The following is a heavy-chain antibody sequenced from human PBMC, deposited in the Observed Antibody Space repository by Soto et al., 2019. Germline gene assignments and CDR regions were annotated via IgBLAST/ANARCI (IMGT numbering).Heavy chain of an antibody. Sequence: SETLSLTCAVSGGSISSSNWWSWVRQPPGKGLEWIGEIYHSGSTNYNPSLKSRVTISVDKSKNQFSLKLSSVTAADTAVYYCARDGPYSNAASNWFDPWGQGTLVTVSS. CDR3: ARDGPYSNAASNWFDP. V-gene: IGHV4-4*02. J-gene: IGHJ5*02. CDR2: IYHSGST. D-gene: IGHD6-13*01. CDR1: GGSISSSNW.